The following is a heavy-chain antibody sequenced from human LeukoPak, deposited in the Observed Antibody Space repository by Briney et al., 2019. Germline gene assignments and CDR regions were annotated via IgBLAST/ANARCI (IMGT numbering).Heavy chain of an antibody. CDR2: IHHSGNRFESGST. CDR3: ARFHSGPSGWYVLWYFDL. J-gene: IGHJ2*01. CDR1: GYSISNTYY. V-gene: IGHV4-38-2*02. Sequence: SETLSLTCTVSGYSISNTYYWGWIRQSPGKGLEWIGSIHHSGNRFESGSTHYNPSLRSRVTMSVDTSKNQFFLKLSSVTAADTAVYYCARFHSGPSGWYVLWYFDLWGRGTLVTVSS. D-gene: IGHD6-19*01.